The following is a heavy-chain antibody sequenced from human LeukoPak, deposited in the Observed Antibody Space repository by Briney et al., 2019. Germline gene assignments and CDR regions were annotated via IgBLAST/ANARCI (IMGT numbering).Heavy chain of an antibody. CDR3: ASRNSLFI. D-gene: IGHD4-23*01. V-gene: IGHV3-30*03. J-gene: IGHJ4*02. CDR2: ISYDGSNK. CDR1: GFTFSSYG. Sequence: PGGSLRLSCAASGFTFSSYGMHWVRQAPGKGLEWVAVISYDGSNKYYADSVKGRFTISRDNAKNSLYLQMNSLRAEDTAVYYCASRNSLFIWGQGTLVTVSS.